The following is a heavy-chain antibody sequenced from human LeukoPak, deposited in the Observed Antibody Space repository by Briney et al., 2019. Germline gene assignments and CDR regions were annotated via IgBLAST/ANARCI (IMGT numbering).Heavy chain of an antibody. Sequence: GGSLRLSCAASRFTFSNYSMNWVRQAPGKGLVWVSRINSDGSSTSYADSVKGRFTISRDNAKNTLYLQMNSLRAEDTAVYYCARVPSTVITDWFDPWGQGTLVTVSS. V-gene: IGHV3-74*01. CDR1: RFTFSNYS. J-gene: IGHJ5*02. CDR3: ARVPSTVITDWFDP. CDR2: INSDGSST. D-gene: IGHD4-17*01.